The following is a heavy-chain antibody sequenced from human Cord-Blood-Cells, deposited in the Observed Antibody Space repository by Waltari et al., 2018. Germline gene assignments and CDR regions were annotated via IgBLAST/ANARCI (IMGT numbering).Heavy chain of an antibody. D-gene: IGHD1-26*01. CDR2: IYSGGST. J-gene: IGHJ4*02. V-gene: IGHV3-53*04. CDR1: GFPVSSNY. Sequence: EVQLVESGGGLVQPGGSLSLSCAASGFPVSSNYMSWVRQAPGKGLEWVSVIYSGGSTYYADSVKGRFTISRHNSKNTLYLQMNSLRAEDTAVYYCASTIGSYYDYWGQGTLVTVSS. CDR3: ASTIGSYYDY.